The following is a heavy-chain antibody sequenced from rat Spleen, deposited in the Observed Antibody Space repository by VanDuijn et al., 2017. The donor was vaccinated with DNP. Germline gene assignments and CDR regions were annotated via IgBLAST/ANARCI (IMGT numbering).Heavy chain of an antibody. CDR3: TTDNSGLNWFAF. J-gene: IGHJ3*01. CDR2: ISHNGGYT. D-gene: IGHD4-3*01. V-gene: IGHV5-20*01. Sequence: EVQLVESGGGLVQPGNSLKLSCAASGFTFSDYYMAWVRQAPAKGLEWVASISHNGGYTYYRDSVKGRFTISRDYAKTSLYLQMDSLRSEDTATYYCTTDNSGLNWFAFWGQGTLVTVSS. CDR1: GFTFSDYY.